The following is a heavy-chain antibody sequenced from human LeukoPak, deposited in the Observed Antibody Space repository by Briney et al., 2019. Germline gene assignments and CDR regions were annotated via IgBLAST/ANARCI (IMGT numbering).Heavy chain of an antibody. V-gene: IGHV4-34*01. D-gene: IGHD2-2*01. CDR1: GGSFSGYY. CDR2: IYHSGST. Sequence: SETLSLTCAVYGGSFSGYYWSWIRQPPGKGLEWIGEIYHSGSTNYNPSLKSRVTISVDKSKNQFSLKLSSVTAADTAVYYCARAGYCSSTSCYWWFDPWGQGTLVTVSS. CDR3: ARAGYCSSTSCYWWFDP. J-gene: IGHJ5*02.